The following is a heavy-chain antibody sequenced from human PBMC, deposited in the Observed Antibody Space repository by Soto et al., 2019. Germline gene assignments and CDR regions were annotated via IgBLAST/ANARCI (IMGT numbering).Heavy chain of an antibody. J-gene: IGHJ4*02. V-gene: IGHV3-23*01. CDR3: AKGPSRRGYSYVDY. CDR2: ISGSGGST. Sequence: GGSLRLSCAASGFTFSSYAMSWVRQAPGKGLEWVSAISGSGGSTYYADSVKGRFTISRDNSKNTLYLQMNSMRAEDTAVYYCAKGPSRRGYSYVDYWGQGTLVTVSS. CDR1: GFTFSSYA. D-gene: IGHD5-18*01.